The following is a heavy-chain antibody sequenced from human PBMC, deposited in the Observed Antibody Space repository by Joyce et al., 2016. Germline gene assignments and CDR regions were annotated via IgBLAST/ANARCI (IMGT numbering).Heavy chain of an antibody. J-gene: IGHJ4*02. D-gene: IGHD3-3*01. V-gene: IGHV4-34*01. Sequence: QVQLQQWGAGLLKPSETLSFTCAVYGGSFNTYHWSWIRQPPGERLEWFGEITHSGSRNYNPSLNCRVTISAGTSKDQFSVTLGSMTAADSAVYYCASGPRLSMTIFGVFITFFGSWGQGTLSTVSS. CDR3: ASGPRLSMTIFGVFITFFGS. CDR1: GGSFNTYH. CDR2: ITHSGSR.